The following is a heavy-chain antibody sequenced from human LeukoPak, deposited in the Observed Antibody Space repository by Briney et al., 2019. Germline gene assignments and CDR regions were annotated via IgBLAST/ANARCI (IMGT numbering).Heavy chain of an antibody. Sequence: GGSLRLSCVASGCTFGKYWMSWVRQAPGKGLEWVANIKLDGSEKNYVDSVKGRFTISRDNTKNSLYLQMNSLRAEDTAVFYCARDQYDTWSRRGNFDSWGQGTLVTVSS. D-gene: IGHD3-3*01. V-gene: IGHV3-7*03. CDR3: ARDQYDTWSRRGNFDS. CDR2: IKLDGSEK. J-gene: IGHJ4*02. CDR1: GCTFGKYW.